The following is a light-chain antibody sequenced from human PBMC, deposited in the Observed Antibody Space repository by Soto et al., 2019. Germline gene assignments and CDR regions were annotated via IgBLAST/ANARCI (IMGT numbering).Light chain of an antibody. CDR1: QSISSN. Sequence: VRTQTSATLAVSPAARATLFCRASQSISSNLAWYQQKLGQAPRLLIYRASTRATGIPARFSGSGSGTEVNLTISSLQSEDFALYYCHQYENWPQPFGQGTKVDIK. CDR2: RAS. CDR3: HQYENWPQP. J-gene: IGKJ1*01. V-gene: IGKV3-15*01.